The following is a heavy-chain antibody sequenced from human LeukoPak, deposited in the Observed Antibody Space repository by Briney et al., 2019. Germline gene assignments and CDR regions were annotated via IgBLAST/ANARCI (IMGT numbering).Heavy chain of an antibody. CDR2: IKQDGSEK. D-gene: IGHD5-18*01. CDR3: ARGGYSYGYFFYYYYMDV. J-gene: IGHJ6*03. Sequence: PGGSLRLSCAASGLTFNNYWMSWVRQAPGKGLEWVANIKQDGSEKYYVDSVKGRFTISRDNAKNSLYLQMNSLRAEDTAVYYCARGGYSYGYFFYYYYMDVWGKGTTVTISS. V-gene: IGHV3-7*01. CDR1: GLTFNNYW.